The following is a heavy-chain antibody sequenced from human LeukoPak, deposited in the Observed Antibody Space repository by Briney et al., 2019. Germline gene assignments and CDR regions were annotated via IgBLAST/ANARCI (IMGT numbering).Heavy chain of an antibody. J-gene: IGHJ5*02. CDR1: GYSFTSYW. CDR3: ARRSAAQDWREGGWFDP. Sequence: GESLKISCKGSGYSFTSYWIGWVRQMPGKGLEWMGIIYPGDSDTRYSPSFQGQVTISADKSISTAYLQWSSLKASDTAMYYCARRSAAQDWREGGWFDPWGQGTLVTVSS. CDR2: IYPGDSDT. V-gene: IGHV5-51*01. D-gene: IGHD6-6*01.